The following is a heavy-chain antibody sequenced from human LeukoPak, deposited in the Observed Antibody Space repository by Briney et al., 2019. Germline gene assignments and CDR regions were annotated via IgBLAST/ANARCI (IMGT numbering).Heavy chain of an antibody. CDR3: ARESGYCSSTSCYTGIWFDP. Sequence: GASVKVSCKASGGTFSSYTISWVRQAPGQGLEWMGRIIPILGIANYAQKFQGRVTITADKSTSTAYMELSSLRSEDTAVYHCARESGYCSSTSCYTGIWFDPWGQGTLVTVS. J-gene: IGHJ5*02. CDR1: GGTFSSYT. CDR2: IIPILGIA. V-gene: IGHV1-69*04. D-gene: IGHD2-2*02.